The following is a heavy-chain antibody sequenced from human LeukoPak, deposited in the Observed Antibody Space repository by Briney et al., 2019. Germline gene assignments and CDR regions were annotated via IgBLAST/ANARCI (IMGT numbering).Heavy chain of an antibody. CDR1: GFTFSSYG. CDR3: ANSGSTYFDY. J-gene: IGHJ4*02. CDR2: ISYDGSNK. Sequence: GGSLRLSCAASGFTFSSYGMHWVRQAPGKGLEWVAVISYDGSNKYYADSVKGRFTISRDNSNNTLYLQMNSLRAEDPAVYYCANSGSTYFDYWGQGTLVTVSS. D-gene: IGHD6-13*01. V-gene: IGHV3-30*18.